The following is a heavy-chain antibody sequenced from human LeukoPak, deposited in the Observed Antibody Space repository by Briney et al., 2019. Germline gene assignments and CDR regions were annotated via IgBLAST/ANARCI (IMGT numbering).Heavy chain of an antibody. CDR1: GFTFSNAW. V-gene: IGHV3-33*08. CDR3: ARGWFGEFRPTPFDY. D-gene: IGHD3-10*01. Sequence: GGSLRLSCAASGFTFSNAWMSWVRQAPGKGLEWVAVIWYDGSNKYYGDSVKGRFTISRDNSKKTLYLQMNSLRAEDTAVYYCARGWFGEFRPTPFDYWGQGTLVTVSS. J-gene: IGHJ4*02. CDR2: IWYDGSNK.